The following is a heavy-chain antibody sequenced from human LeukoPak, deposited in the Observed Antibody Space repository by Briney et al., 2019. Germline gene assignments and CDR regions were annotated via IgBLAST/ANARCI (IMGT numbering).Heavy chain of an antibody. Sequence: QPGGSLRLSCAASGFTVSSNYMSWVRQAPGKGLEWISVIYSGGSTYYADSVKGRFTISRDNSKNTLYLQMNSLRAEDTAVYYCAKEEGIATAGSYCFDYWGQGTLVTVSS. CDR1: GFTVSSNY. CDR3: AKEEGIATAGSYCFDY. J-gene: IGHJ4*02. CDR2: IYSGGST. V-gene: IGHV3-66*01. D-gene: IGHD6-13*01.